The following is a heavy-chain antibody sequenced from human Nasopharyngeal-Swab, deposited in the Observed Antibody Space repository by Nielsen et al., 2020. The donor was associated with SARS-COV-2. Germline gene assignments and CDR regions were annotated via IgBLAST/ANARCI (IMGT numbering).Heavy chain of an antibody. V-gene: IGHV4-31*02. D-gene: IGHD3-22*01. Sequence: WIRQPPGKGLEWIGYIYYSGSTYYNPSLKSRVTILVDTSKNQFSLKLSSVTAADTAVYYCARGFVGAYYDSNLDVWGKGTTVTVSS. CDR2: IYYSGST. CDR3: ARGFVGAYYDSNLDV. J-gene: IGHJ6*04.